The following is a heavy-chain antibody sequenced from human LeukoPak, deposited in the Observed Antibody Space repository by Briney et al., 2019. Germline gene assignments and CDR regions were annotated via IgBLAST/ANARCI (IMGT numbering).Heavy chain of an antibody. CDR3: ARETIGVSQGD. CDR1: GGSISSSNW. CDR2: IYHSGST. V-gene: IGHV4-4*02. D-gene: IGHD3-16*01. J-gene: IGHJ4*02. Sequence: PSGTLSLTCAVSGGSISSSNWWSWVRQPPGEGLEWIGEIYHSGSTNYNPSLKSRVTISVDTSKNQFSLKLSSVTAADTAVYYCARETIGVSQGDWGQGTLVTVSS.